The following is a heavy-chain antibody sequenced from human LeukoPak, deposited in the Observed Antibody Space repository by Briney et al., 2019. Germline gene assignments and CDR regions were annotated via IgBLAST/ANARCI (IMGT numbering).Heavy chain of an antibody. J-gene: IGHJ3*02. D-gene: IGHD2-2*01. CDR1: GGSISSYY. CDR2: IYYSGST. V-gene: IGHV4-59*01. Sequence: WETLSLTCTVSGGSISSYYWSWIRQPPGKGLEWIGYIYYSGSTNYNPSLKSRVTISVDTSKNQFSLKLSSVTAADTAAYYCARALIVVVPAASDAFDIWGQGTMVTVSS. CDR3: ARALIVVVPAASDAFDI.